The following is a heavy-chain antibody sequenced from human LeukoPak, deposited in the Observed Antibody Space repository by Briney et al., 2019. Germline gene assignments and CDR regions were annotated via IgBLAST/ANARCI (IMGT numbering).Heavy chain of an antibody. D-gene: IGHD1-7*01. V-gene: IGHV3-23*01. CDR2: ISGSGGST. J-gene: IGHJ4*02. CDR1: GFTFSSYA. CDR3: ARELSGTTSYYFDY. Sequence: GGSLRLSCAASGFTFSSYAMSWVRQAPGKGLEWVSAISGSGGSTYYADSVKGRFTISRDNAKNSLYLQMNSLRVEDTAVYYCARELSGTTSYYFDYWGQGTLVTVSS.